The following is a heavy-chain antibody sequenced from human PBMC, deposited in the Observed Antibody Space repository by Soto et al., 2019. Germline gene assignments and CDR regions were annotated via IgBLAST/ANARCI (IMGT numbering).Heavy chain of an antibody. CDR2: ISYDGSNK. CDR3: AKEAYYYDSSGYEYYYGMDV. V-gene: IGHV3-30*18. CDR1: GFTFSSYG. D-gene: IGHD3-22*01. J-gene: IGHJ6*02. Sequence: GGSLRLSCAASGFTFSSYGMHWVRQAPGKGLEWVAVISYDGSNKYYADSVKGRFTISRDNSKNTLYLQMNSLRAEDTAVYYCAKEAYYYDSSGYEYYYGMDVWGQGTTVTVSS.